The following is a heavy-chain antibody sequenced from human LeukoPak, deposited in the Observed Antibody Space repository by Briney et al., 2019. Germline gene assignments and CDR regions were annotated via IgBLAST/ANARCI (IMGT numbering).Heavy chain of an antibody. CDR3: ARASYSGSYDSLDY. V-gene: IGHV3-30-3*01. Sequence: GGSLRLSCAASGFTFSSYAMHWVRQAPGKGLEWVAVISYDGSNKYYADSVKGRFTISRDNSKNTLYLQMNSLRAEDTAVYYCARASYSGSYDSLDYWGQGTLVTVSS. CDR1: GFTFSSYA. D-gene: IGHD1-26*01. CDR2: ISYDGSNK. J-gene: IGHJ4*02.